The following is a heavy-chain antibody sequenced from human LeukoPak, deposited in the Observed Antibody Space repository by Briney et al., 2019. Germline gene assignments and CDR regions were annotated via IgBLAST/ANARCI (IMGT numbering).Heavy chain of an antibody. CDR2: MNPNSGNT. Sequence: ASVKVSCKTSGYTFSSYDINWVRQASGQGLGWMGWMNPNSGNTGYAEKFQGRVTMTRDTSINTAYMDLSSLESDDTAVYYCARGPRGSGWAHDAFISGARGQWSPSLQ. J-gene: IGHJ3*02. CDR1: GYTFSSYD. V-gene: IGHV1-8*01. D-gene: IGHD6-19*01. CDR3: ARGPRGSGWAHDAFIS.